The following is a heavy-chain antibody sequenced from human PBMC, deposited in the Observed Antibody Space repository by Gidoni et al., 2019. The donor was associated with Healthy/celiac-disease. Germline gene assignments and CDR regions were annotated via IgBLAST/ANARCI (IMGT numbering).Heavy chain of an antibody. CDR1: GFTFSTAW. CDR2: IKSKTDGGTT. CDR3: TTDGEQLVDAFDI. Sequence: EVQLVESGGGLVKPGGSLRLSCAASGFTFSTAWMSWVRQAPGKGLEWVGRIKSKTDGGTTDYAAPVKGRFTISRDDSKNTLYLQMNSLKTEDTAVYYCTTDGEQLVDAFDIWGQGTMVTVSS. J-gene: IGHJ3*02. V-gene: IGHV3-15*01. D-gene: IGHD6-6*01.